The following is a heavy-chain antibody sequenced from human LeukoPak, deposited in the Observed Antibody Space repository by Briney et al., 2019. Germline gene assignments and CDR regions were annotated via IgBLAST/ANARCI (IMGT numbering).Heavy chain of an antibody. CDR3: AREVDTAMVPQFDY. J-gene: IGHJ4*02. CDR2: IYYSGST. V-gene: IGHV4-31*03. D-gene: IGHD5-18*01. CDR1: GGSISSGGYY. Sequence: SQTLSLTCTVSGGSISSGGYYWSWIRQHPGKGLEWIGYIYYSGSTYYNPSLKSRVTISVDTSKNQFSLKLSSVTAADTAVYYCAREVDTAMVPQFDYWGQGTLVTVSS.